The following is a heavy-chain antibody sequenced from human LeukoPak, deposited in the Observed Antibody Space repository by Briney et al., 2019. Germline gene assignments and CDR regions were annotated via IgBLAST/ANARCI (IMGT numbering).Heavy chain of an antibody. CDR3: VRGGIQVSGIDEIDY. CDR2: VGISGDT. V-gene: IGHV3-13*01. CDR1: GFTFRSYD. D-gene: IGHD6-19*01. J-gene: IGHJ4*02. Sequence: GGSLRLSCAASGFTFRSYDMHWVRQVTGKGLEWVSAVGISGDTYYAGSVTGRFTISRENAKNSLYLQMNSLTAGDTAVYYCVRGGIQVSGIDEIDYWGQGTLVTVSS.